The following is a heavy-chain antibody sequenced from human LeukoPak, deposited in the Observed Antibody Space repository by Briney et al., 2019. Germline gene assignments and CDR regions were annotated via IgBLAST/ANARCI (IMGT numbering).Heavy chain of an antibody. CDR1: GFTLSGYW. V-gene: IGHV3-7*03. D-gene: IGHD3-16*01. CDR2: IKQDGSVT. CDR3: VRGGGHFAL. Sequence: GGALRLSCAASGFTLSGYWMSWVRQTPGKGLEWVANIKQDGSVTRSVDSIKGRFTISRDNTKNSRYLEMDSLKAEDPAVYYCVRGGGHFALWGQGTLVTVSS. J-gene: IGHJ4*02.